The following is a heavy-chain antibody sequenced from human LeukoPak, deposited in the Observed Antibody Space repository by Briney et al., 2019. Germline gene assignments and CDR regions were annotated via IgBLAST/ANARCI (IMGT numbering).Heavy chain of an antibody. J-gene: IGHJ4*02. D-gene: IGHD1-26*01. CDR3: AKAGSGSYYDY. Sequence: GGSLRLSCAASGFTFSSYAMNWVRQAPGRGLEWVSTISGSGGSTYYADFVKGRFTISRDNSKNTLYLQMNSLRAEDTAVYYCAKAGSGSYYDYWGQGTLVTVSS. CDR2: ISGSGGST. CDR1: GFTFSSYA. V-gene: IGHV3-23*01.